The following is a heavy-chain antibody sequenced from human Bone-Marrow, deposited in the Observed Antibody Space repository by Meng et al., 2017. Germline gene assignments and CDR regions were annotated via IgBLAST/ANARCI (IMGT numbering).Heavy chain of an antibody. CDR3: VRDFGGESDL. CDR1: GFNLRSYW. D-gene: IGHD3-10*01. Sequence: EVQLVESGGGLFQQGGSRSLSCVASGFNLRSYWMHCVRQTPGKGLVWVSRLNRDETTISHAGSVMGRFTISRDVATNTLFLQMNSLSAEDTALYYCVRDFGGESDLWGQGTLVTVSS. V-gene: IGHV3-74*01. CDR2: LNRDETTI. J-gene: IGHJ5*02.